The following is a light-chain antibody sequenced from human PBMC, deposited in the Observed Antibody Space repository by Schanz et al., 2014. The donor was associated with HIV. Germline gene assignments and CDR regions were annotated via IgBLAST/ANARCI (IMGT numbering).Light chain of an antibody. CDR2: GAS. V-gene: IGKV3-15*01. Sequence: EIVLTQSPGTLSLSPGERATLSCRASQSINNNYLTWYQQTPGQAPRLLIYGASTRATGIPARFSGSGSGTEFTLTISSLQSEDFAVYYCQQYNNWPPWTFGQGTKVEIK. CDR1: QSINNN. CDR3: QQYNNWPPWT. J-gene: IGKJ1*01.